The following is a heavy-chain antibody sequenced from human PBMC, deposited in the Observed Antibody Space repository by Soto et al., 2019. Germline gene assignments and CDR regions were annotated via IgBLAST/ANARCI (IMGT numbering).Heavy chain of an antibody. CDR2: INGYNGNT. CDR3: VSEGDGVYYYSGMAV. J-gene: IGHJ6*02. Sequence: QVQLVQSGDEVKKPGASVKVSCKASGYTFTNYGISWVRQAPGQGLEWMGWINGYNGNTVYTQKIQGRLTMTAETSTTTAYTELRSLRSDDTAVYYCVSEGDGVYYYSGMAVWGQGTTVIVSS. V-gene: IGHV1-18*01. CDR1: GYTFTNYG. D-gene: IGHD3-10*01.